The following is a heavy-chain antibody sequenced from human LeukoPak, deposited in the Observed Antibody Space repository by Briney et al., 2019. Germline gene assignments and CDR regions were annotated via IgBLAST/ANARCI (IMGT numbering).Heavy chain of an antibody. Sequence: GGSLRLSCAVSGFTFSDHAMNWVRQAPGKGLEWVSGVGGGGTNTDYAESVRGRFTISRDNPKNTLYLQMDGLRVEDTAIYYCAKDVRDYHRPTEHWGQGVLVTVSS. CDR2: VGGGGTNT. CDR1: GFTFSDHA. D-gene: IGHD1-1*01. CDR3: AKDVRDYHRPTEH. V-gene: IGHV3-23*01. J-gene: IGHJ4*02.